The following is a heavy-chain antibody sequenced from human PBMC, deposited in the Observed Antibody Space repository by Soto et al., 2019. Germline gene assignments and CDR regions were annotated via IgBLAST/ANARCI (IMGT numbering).Heavy chain of an antibody. D-gene: IGHD3-22*01. CDR3: ARAYYDSSGYYFDY. J-gene: IGHJ4*02. Sequence: QVQLVQSGAEVKKTGASVKVSCKASGYTFTSYDINWVRQATGQGLEWMGWMNPNSGNTGYAQKFQCGVTMARNTSISTAYMELSSLISEDTAVYYCARAYYDSSGYYFDYWGQGTLVTVSS. CDR1: GYTFTSYD. CDR2: MNPNSGNT. V-gene: IGHV1-8*01.